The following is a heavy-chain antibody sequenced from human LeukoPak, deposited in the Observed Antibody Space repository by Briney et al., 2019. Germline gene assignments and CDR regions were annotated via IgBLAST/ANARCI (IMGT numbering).Heavy chain of an antibody. D-gene: IGHD3-10*01. CDR2: INSDGSST. J-gene: IGHJ5*02. Sequence: GGSLRLSCAASGFAFSTYWMSWVRQAPGKGLVWVSRINSDGSSTSYADSVTGRFTISRDNAKNTLYLQMNSLRAEDTALYYCAQSSPVTLWSWGQGTLVTVSS. CDR3: AQSSPVTLWS. V-gene: IGHV3-74*01. CDR1: GFAFSTYW.